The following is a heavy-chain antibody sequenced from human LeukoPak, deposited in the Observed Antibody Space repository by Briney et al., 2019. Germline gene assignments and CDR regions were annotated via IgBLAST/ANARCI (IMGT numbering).Heavy chain of an antibody. CDR1: GYSFTSYY. V-gene: IGHV1-18*04. Sequence: ASVKVSCKASGYSFTSYYMHWVRQAPGQGLEWMGWISAYNGNTNYAQKLQGRVTMTTDTSTSTAYMELRSLRSDDTAVYYCARAGIDHNWFDPWGQGTLVTVSS. D-gene: IGHD1-14*01. J-gene: IGHJ5*02. CDR2: ISAYNGNT. CDR3: ARAGIDHNWFDP.